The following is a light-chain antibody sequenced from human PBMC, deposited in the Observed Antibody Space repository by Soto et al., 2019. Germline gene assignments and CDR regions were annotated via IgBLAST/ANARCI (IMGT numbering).Light chain of an antibody. J-gene: IGLJ1*01. V-gene: IGLV2-8*01. CDR2: EVF. Sequence: QSALTQPTSASGSPGQSVTISCTGTSNDIGAYNYVSWYQHHPGKVPKLLIYEVFRRPSGVPDRFSASKSGNTASLTVSGLQPEDEADYFCLSYLGRETGVFGSGTKLTVL. CDR1: SNDIGAYNY. CDR3: LSYLGRETGV.